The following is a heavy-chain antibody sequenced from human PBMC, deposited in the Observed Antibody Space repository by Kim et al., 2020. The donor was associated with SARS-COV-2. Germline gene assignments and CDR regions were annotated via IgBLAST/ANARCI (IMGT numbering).Heavy chain of an antibody. J-gene: IGHJ1*01. D-gene: IGHD3-22*01. V-gene: IGHV1-58*01. CDR2: IVVGSGNT. CDR3: AAVPYYYYDSSGYYPQGAEYFQH. CDR1: GFTFTSSA. Sequence: SVKVSCKASGFTFTSSAVQWVRQARGQRLEWIGWIVVGSGNTNYAQKFQERVTITRDMSTSTAYMELSSLRSEDTAVYYCAAVPYYYYDSSGYYPQGAEYFQHWGQGTLVTVSS.